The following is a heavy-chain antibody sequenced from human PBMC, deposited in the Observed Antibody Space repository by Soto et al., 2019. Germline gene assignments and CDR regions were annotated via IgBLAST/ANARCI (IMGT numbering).Heavy chain of an antibody. V-gene: IGHV3-21*01. CDR1: GFTFSSYN. Sequence: PGGALRLSCAVSGFTFSSYNMNWVRQAPGKGLEGVSSISSYSRYIYYTDSVKGRFTISRDNAKNSLYLQMNSLRAEDTAVYYCASEYCGGERLWDYYGRGGRDQGPRV. CDR3: ASEYCGGERLWDYYGRGG. D-gene: IGHD2-21*01. J-gene: IGHJ6*02. CDR2: ISSYSRYI.